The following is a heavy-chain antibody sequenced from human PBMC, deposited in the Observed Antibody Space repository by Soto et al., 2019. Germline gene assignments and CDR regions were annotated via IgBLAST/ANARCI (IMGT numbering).Heavy chain of an antibody. V-gene: IGHV1-18*01. D-gene: IGHD1-1*01. Sequence: ASVKVSCKASGYSFTNYGISWVRQAPGQGLEWMGWISGHTGNTNYAQRLQGRVTMTTDTSTSTAYMELRSLRSDDTAVYYCARDRTGTDWFDPWGQGTLATVSS. CDR2: ISGHTGNT. CDR3: ARDRTGTDWFDP. J-gene: IGHJ5*02. CDR1: GYSFTNYG.